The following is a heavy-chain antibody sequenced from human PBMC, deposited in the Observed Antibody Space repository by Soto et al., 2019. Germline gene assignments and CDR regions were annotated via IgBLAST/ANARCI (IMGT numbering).Heavy chain of an antibody. J-gene: IGHJ4*02. D-gene: IGHD6-13*01. CDR1: GGSISSYY. CDR3: ARVGGAAAADFDY. Sequence: QVQLQESGPGLVKPSETLSLTCTVSGGSISSYYWSWIRQPPGKGLEWIGYIYYSGSTNYNPSLKRRVTISVYTSKNLFSMKLSSVTAADTAVYYCARVGGAAAADFDYWGQGTLVTVSS. V-gene: IGHV4-59*01. CDR2: IYYSGST.